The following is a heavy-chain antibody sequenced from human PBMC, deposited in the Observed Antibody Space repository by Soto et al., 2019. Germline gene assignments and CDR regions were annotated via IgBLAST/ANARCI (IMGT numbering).Heavy chain of an antibody. CDR3: AGHSLIVTPLYGLDV. Sequence: GESLKIWCKGSRFRFTGHSIGWVRHMPGKGLESMGIIFHNDSETRYSPSFQGQVTISVDKAINTAYIQWSSVQASDTDIYFCAGHSLIVTPLYGLDVWGQGTTVTVSS. D-gene: IGHD1-26*01. V-gene: IGHV5-51*01. CDR2: IFHNDSET. J-gene: IGHJ6*02. CDR1: RFRFTGHS.